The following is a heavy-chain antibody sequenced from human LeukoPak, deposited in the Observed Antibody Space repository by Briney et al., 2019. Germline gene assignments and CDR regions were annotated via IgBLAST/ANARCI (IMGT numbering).Heavy chain of an antibody. CDR2: IYYSGST. Sequence: ASETLSLTCTVSGVSISSYYWSWIRQPPGKGLEWIGYIYYSGSTNYNPSLKSRVTISVDTSKNQFSLKLSSVSAADTAVYYCARGRQGWELGAGHVNWGQGTLVTVSS. J-gene: IGHJ4*02. D-gene: IGHD1-26*01. CDR1: GVSISSYY. V-gene: IGHV4-59*01. CDR3: ARGRQGWELGAGHVN.